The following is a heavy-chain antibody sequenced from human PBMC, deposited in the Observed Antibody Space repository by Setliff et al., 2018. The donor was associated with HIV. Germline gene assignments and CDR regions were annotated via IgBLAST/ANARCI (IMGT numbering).Heavy chain of an antibody. V-gene: IGHV1-8*01. Sequence: ASVKVSCKASRYTFTKYDINWVRQTPGQGLEWMGLMDPASGNTQSAQKFQGRVTMTRDTSTNTAYMELRSLSSGDTAVYFCARASRQWEVLGYNYYMDVWGKGTTVTVSS. J-gene: IGHJ6*03. CDR3: ARASRQWEVLGYNYYMDV. CDR1: RYTFTKYD. D-gene: IGHD1-26*01. CDR2: MDPASGNT.